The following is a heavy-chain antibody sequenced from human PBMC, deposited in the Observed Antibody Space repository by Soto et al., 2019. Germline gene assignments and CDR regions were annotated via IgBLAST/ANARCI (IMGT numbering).Heavy chain of an antibody. CDR3: AKELLPDY. J-gene: IGHJ4*02. CDR1: AFSFSSFV. D-gene: IGHD2-15*01. CDR2: ISATAAST. V-gene: IGHV3-23*01. Sequence: EVHLLESGGGLVQPGGSLRLSCAASAFSFSSFVMSWVRQAPGKGLEWVSGISATAASTYYADSVKGRLTISRDNSKNTLYLQMNSLRAEDTTIYYCAKELLPDYWGQGTLVSVSS.